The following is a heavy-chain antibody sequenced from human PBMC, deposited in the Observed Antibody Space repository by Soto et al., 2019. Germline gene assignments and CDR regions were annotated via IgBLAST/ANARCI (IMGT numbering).Heavy chain of an antibody. D-gene: IGHD1-7*01. V-gene: IGHV3-53*01. CDR2: IYSGGST. Sequence: GGSLRLSGAASGFTVSSNYMSWVRQAPGKGLEWASVIYSGGSTYCAGALKGRSTISRDNSKNTLYLQMNSLRAEATAVSYRARDGEGGNNWNYDSGCYIWGQGTMVTVSS. CDR3: ARDGEGGNNWNYDSGCYI. J-gene: IGHJ3*02. CDR1: GFTVSSNY.